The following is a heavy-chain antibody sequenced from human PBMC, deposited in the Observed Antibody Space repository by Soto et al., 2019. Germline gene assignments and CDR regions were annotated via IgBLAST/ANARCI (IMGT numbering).Heavy chain of an antibody. Sequence: QLVESGGGVVRPGGSLRLSCAASGFTFDDYGMSWVRQAPGKGLEWVSGINWNGGSTGYADSVKGRFTISRDNAKNSLYLQMNSLRAEDTALYYCARDLGYCSGGSCSSTNDAFDIWGQGTMVTISS. J-gene: IGHJ3*02. V-gene: IGHV3-20*04. CDR1: GFTFDDYG. CDR2: INWNGGST. D-gene: IGHD2-15*01. CDR3: ARDLGYCSGGSCSSTNDAFDI.